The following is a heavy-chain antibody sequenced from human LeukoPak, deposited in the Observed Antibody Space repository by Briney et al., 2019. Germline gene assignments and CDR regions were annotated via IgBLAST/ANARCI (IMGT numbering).Heavy chain of an antibody. CDR1: GFTFSSYG. D-gene: IGHD3-10*01. V-gene: IGHV3-23*01. CDR3: AKVPGALWFGELLFDY. Sequence: GGSLRLSCAASGFTFSSYGMSWVRQAPGKGLEWVSAISGSGGSTYYADSVKGRFTISRDNSKNTLYLQMNSLRAEDTAVYYCAKVPGALWFGELLFDYWGQGTLVTVSS. CDR2: ISGSGGST. J-gene: IGHJ4*02.